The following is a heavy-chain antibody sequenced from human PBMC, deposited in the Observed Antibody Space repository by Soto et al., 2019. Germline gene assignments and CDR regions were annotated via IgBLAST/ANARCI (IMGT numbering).Heavy chain of an antibody. J-gene: IGHJ4*02. D-gene: IGHD6-19*01. CDR2: IYYSGST. CDR1: GGSVSSGSYY. CDR3: ARDPRIKVVAGTAYYFDY. Sequence: SETLSLTCTVSGGSVSSGSYYWSWIRQPPGKGLEWIGYIYYSGSTNYNPSLKSRVTISVDTSKNQFSLKLSSVTAADTAVYYCARDPRIKVVAGTAYYFDYWGQGTLVTVSS. V-gene: IGHV4-61*01.